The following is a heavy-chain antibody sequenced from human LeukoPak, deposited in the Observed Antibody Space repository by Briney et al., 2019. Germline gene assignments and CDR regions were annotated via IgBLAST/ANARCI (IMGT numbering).Heavy chain of an antibody. Sequence: GGSLRLSCAASGFTFSNAWMSWVRQAPGKGLEWVGRIKSKTDGGTTDYAAPVKGRFTISRDDSKNTLYLQMNSLKTEDTAVYYCTTDGFITPNAFDIWGQGTMVTVSS. V-gene: IGHV3-15*01. CDR2: IKSKTDGGTT. J-gene: IGHJ3*02. CDR3: TTDGFITPNAFDI. D-gene: IGHD3-22*01. CDR1: GFTFSNAW.